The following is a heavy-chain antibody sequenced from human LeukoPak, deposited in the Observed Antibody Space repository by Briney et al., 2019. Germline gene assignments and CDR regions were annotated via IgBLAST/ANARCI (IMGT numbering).Heavy chain of an antibody. Sequence: GRSLRLSCAASGFTFDDYSMHWVRQAPGKGLEWVSGISWNSGSIGYADSVKGRFTISRDNAKNSLYLQMNSLRAEDTALYYCEKAVRDRGHFDYWGQGTLVTVSS. D-gene: IGHD5-24*01. CDR3: EKAVRDRGHFDY. J-gene: IGHJ4*02. CDR2: ISWNSGSI. CDR1: GFTFDDYS. V-gene: IGHV3-9*01.